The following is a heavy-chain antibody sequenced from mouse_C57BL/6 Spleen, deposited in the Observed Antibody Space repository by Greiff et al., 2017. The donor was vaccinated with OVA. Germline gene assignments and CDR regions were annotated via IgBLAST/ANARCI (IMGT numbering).Heavy chain of an antibody. CDR3: ARGIYDGNDVEDYYAMDY. CDR2: INPSSGYT. Sequence: QVQLQQSGAELAKPGASVKLSCKASGYTFTSYWMHWVKQRPGQGLEWIGYINPSSGYTKYNQKFKDKATLTADKSSSTAYVQLSSLTYEDSAVYYCARGIYDGNDVEDYYAMDYWGQGTSVTVSS. V-gene: IGHV1-7*01. J-gene: IGHJ4*01. D-gene: IGHD2-2*01. CDR1: GYTFTSYW.